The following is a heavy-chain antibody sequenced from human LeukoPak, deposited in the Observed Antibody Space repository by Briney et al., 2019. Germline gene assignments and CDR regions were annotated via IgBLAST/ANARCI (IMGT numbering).Heavy chain of an antibody. CDR2: IYSGGST. D-gene: IGHD6-19*01. Sequence: GGSLRLSCAASGFTVSSNYMSWVRQAPGKGLEWVSVIYSGGSTYYADSGKGRFTISRHNSKNTLYLQMNSLRAEDTAVYYCARESGWAVAGTGSGYFDYWGQGTLVTVSS. CDR3: ARESGWAVAGTGSGYFDY. J-gene: IGHJ4*02. V-gene: IGHV3-53*04. CDR1: GFTVSSNY.